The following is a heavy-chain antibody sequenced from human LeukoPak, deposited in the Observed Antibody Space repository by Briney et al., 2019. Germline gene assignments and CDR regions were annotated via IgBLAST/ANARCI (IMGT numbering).Heavy chain of an antibody. V-gene: IGHV4-39*07. Sequence: PSETLSLTCTVSGGSIRSSYYYWGWIRQPPGKGLEWIGEINHSGSTNYNPSLKSRVTISVDTSKNQFSLKLSSVTAADTAVYYCATIPSSGWPAFDYWGQGTLVTVSS. CDR2: INHSGST. CDR1: GGSIRSSYYY. CDR3: ATIPSSGWPAFDY. J-gene: IGHJ4*02. D-gene: IGHD6-19*01.